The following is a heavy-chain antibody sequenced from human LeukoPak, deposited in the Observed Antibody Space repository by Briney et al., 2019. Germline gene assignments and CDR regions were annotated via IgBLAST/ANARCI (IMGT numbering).Heavy chain of an antibody. J-gene: IGHJ4*02. CDR2: IDATGDTI. CDR1: GFTFSSYD. V-gene: IGHV3-48*03. Sequence: GGSLRLSCAASGFTFSSYDFNWVCQAPGEGLQWISYIDATGDTIFYSDSVRGRFTNSRDNTRNSLFLQMNSLRAEDTAVYYCARDSSAMLRGYSDYWGLGTLVTVSS. D-gene: IGHD3-10*01. CDR3: ARDSSAMLRGYSDY.